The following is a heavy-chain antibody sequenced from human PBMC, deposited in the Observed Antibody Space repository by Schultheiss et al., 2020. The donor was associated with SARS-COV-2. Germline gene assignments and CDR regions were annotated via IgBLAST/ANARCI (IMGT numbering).Heavy chain of an antibody. Sequence: GGSLRLSCAASGFTFSSYGMHWVRQAPGKGLEWVAVISYDGSNKYYADSVKGRFTISRDNSKNTLYLQMNSLRAEDTAVYYCANSGSYYGYYFDYWGQGTLVTVSS. V-gene: IGHV3-30*18. CDR3: ANSGSYYGYYFDY. CDR1: GFTFSSYG. CDR2: ISYDGSNK. J-gene: IGHJ4*02. D-gene: IGHD1-26*01.